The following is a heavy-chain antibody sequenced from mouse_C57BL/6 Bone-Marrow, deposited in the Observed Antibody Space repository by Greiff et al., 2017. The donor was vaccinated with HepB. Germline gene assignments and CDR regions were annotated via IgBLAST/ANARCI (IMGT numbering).Heavy chain of an antibody. Sequence: EVQLQQSGPELVKPGASVKIPCKASGYTFTDYNMDWVKQSHGKSLEWIGDINPNNGGTIYNQKFKGKATLTVDKSSSTAYMELRSLTSEDTAVYYCARRELLRYPFAYWGQGTLVTVSA. V-gene: IGHV1-18*01. CDR2: INPNNGGT. J-gene: IGHJ3*01. CDR1: GYTFTDYN. CDR3: ARRELLRYPFAY. D-gene: IGHD1-1*01.